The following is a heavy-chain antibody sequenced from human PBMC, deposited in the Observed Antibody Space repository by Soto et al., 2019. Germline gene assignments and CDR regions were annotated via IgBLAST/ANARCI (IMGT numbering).Heavy chain of an antibody. V-gene: IGHV1-18*04. D-gene: IGHD3-16*01. Sequence: ASVKVSCKASGYTFTSYGISWVLQAPGQGVEGMGWISANNGNTNYAQKPRGRVTMTTDTSTSTAYLELRSLRSDDTAVYYCARKIGGSLGDYYRMDVWGQATTVTVSS. CDR1: GYTFTSYG. J-gene: IGHJ6*02. CDR3: ARKIGGSLGDYYRMDV. CDR2: ISANNGNT.